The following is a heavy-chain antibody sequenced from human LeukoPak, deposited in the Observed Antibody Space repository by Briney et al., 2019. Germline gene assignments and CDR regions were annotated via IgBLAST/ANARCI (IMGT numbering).Heavy chain of an antibody. D-gene: IGHD5-18*01. CDR3: ARIRGYSYGYEREEFDY. CDR1: GYTFTGYY. CDR2: INPNSGGT. Sequence: ASVRVSCKASGYTFTGYYMHWVRQAPGQGLEWMGWINPNSGGTNYAQKFQGRVTMTRDTSISTAYMELSRLRSDDTAVYYCARIRGYSYGYEREEFDYWGQGTLVTVSS. J-gene: IGHJ4*02. V-gene: IGHV1-2*02.